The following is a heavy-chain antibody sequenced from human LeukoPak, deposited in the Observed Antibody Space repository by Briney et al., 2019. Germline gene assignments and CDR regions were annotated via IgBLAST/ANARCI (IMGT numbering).Heavy chain of an antibody. Sequence: GGSLRLSCVGSGFNFMQYGMMWVRQAPGKGLEYVSAISSNGGSTYYANSVKGRFTISRDNSKNTLYLQMGSLRAEDMAVYYCARAASSGLYYFDYWGQGTLVTVSS. V-gene: IGHV3-64*01. CDR3: ARAASSGLYYFDY. D-gene: IGHD6-19*01. CDR1: GFNFMQYG. CDR2: ISSNGGST. J-gene: IGHJ4*02.